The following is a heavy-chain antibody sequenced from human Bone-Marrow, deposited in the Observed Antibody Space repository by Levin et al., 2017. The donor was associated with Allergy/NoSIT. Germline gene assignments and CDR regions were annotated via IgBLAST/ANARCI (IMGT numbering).Heavy chain of an antibody. CDR1: GSSFTSYW. J-gene: IGHJ4*02. Sequence: GGSLRLSCKGSGSSFTSYWIGWVRQMPGKGLEWMGIIYPGDSDTRYSPSFQGQVTISADKSISTAYLQWSSLKASDTAIYYCARRSCSGGTCYGDYWGQGTLVTVSS. CDR2: IYPGDSDT. CDR3: ARRSCSGGTCYGDY. D-gene: IGHD2-15*01. V-gene: IGHV5-51*01.